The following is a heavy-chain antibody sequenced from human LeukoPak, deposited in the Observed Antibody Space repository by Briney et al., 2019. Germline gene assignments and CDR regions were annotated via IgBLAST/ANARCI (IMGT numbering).Heavy chain of an antibody. D-gene: IGHD2-2*01. J-gene: IGHJ5*02. CDR2: VSGSGSST. CDR3: ATGQGYCSSTSCYNWFDP. CDR1: GFTFSSYA. V-gene: IGHV3-23*01. Sequence: GGSLRLSCAASGFTFSSYAMSWVRQAPGKGLEWVSAVSGSGSSTYYADSVKGRFTISRDNSKNTLYLQMNSLRAEDTAVYYCATGQGYCSSTSCYNWFDPWGQGTLVTVSS.